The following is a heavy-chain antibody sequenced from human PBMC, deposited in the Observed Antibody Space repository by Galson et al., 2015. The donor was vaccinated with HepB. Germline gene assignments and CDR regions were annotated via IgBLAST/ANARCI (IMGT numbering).Heavy chain of an antibody. J-gene: IGHJ5*02. CDR1: GFTFSSYW. CDR3: ARDLGEWELTGWFDP. D-gene: IGHD1-26*01. Sequence: SLRLSCAASGFTFSSYWMSWVRQAPGKGLEWVANIKQDGSEKYYVDSVKGRFTISRDNAKNSLYLQMNSLRAEDTAVYYCARDLGEWELTGWFDPWGQGTLVTVSS. V-gene: IGHV3-7*03. CDR2: IKQDGSEK.